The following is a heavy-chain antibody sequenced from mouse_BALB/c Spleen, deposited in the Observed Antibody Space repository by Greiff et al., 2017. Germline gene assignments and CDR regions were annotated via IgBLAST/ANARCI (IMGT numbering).Heavy chain of an antibody. J-gene: IGHJ3*01. D-gene: IGHD2-3*01. CDR1: GFTFSSYG. CDR2: INSNGGST. Sequence: EVMLVESGGGLVQPGGSLKLSCAASGFTFSSYGMSWVRQTPDKRLELVATINSNGGSTYYPDSVKGRFTISRDNAKNTLYLQMSSLKSEDTAMYYCAREGYDGYFFAYWGQGTLVTVSA. CDR3: AREGYDGYFFAY. V-gene: IGHV5-6-3*01.